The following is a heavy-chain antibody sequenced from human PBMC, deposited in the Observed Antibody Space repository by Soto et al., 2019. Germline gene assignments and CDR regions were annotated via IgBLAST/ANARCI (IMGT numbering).Heavy chain of an antibody. J-gene: IGHJ4*02. V-gene: IGHV1-69*06. Sequence: SVKVSCKASGGTFSGYAISWVRQAPGQGLEWMGGIIPIFGTANYAQKFQGRVTITADKSTSTAYMELSSLRSEDTAVYYCASLVVVAATAGFFDYWGQGTLVTVSS. CDR2: IIPIFGTA. CDR1: GGTFSGYA. D-gene: IGHD2-15*01. CDR3: ASLVVVAATAGFFDY.